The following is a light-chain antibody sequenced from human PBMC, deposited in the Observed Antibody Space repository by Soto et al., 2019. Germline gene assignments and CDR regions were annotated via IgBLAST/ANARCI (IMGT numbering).Light chain of an antibody. CDR1: QTISSG. CDR2: DAS. CDR3: QQYKSYKT. J-gene: IGKJ1*01. V-gene: IGKV1-5*01. Sequence: DIPMTQSPSTLSASVGDRVTITCRASQTISSGLAWYQQKPGKAPKVLIYDASTLESGVPSRFSGSESGTECTLTISSLQPDDFATYYCQQYKSYKTFGQGTKVEI.